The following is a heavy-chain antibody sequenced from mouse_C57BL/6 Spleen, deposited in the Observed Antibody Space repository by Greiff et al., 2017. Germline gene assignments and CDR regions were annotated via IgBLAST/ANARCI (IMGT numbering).Heavy chain of an antibody. CDR1: GYAFTNYL. V-gene: IGHV1-54*01. CDR3: ARDYDGYYVGY. J-gene: IGHJ2*01. Sequence: QVQLKQSGAELVRPGTSVKVSCKASGYAFTNYLIEWVKQRPGQGLEWIGVINPGSGGTNYNEKFKGKATLTADKSSSTAYMQLSSLTSEDSAVYFCARDYDGYYVGYWGQGTTLTVSS. D-gene: IGHD2-3*01. CDR2: INPGSGGT.